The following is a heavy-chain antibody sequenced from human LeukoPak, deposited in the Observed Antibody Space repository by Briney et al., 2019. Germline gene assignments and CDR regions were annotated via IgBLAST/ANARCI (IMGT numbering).Heavy chain of an antibody. J-gene: IGHJ5*02. Sequence: SETLSLTCAVYGGSFSGYYWSWIRQPPGKGLEWIGEINHSGSTNYNPSLKSRVTISVDTSKNQFSLKLSSVTAADTAVYYCARGYCSSTSCYPDPWAREPWSPSPQ. CDR1: GGSFSGYY. CDR3: ARGYCSSTSCYPDP. CDR2: INHSGST. V-gene: IGHV4-34*01. D-gene: IGHD2-2*01.